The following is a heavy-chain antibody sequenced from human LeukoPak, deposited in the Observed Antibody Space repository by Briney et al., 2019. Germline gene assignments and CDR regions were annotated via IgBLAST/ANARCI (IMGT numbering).Heavy chain of an antibody. Sequence: ASVKVSCKASGYTFTGYYMHWVRQAPGQGLEWMGWINPNSGGTNYAQKCQGRVTMTRDTSISTAYMELSRLRSDDTAVYYCARDPFGGWYLYGMDVWGQGTTVTVSS. CDR3: ARDPFGGWYLYGMDV. J-gene: IGHJ6*02. CDR1: GYTFTGYY. D-gene: IGHD6-19*01. V-gene: IGHV1-2*02. CDR2: INPNSGGT.